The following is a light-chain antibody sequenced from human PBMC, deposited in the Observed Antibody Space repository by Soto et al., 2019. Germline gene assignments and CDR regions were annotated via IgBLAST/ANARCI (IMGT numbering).Light chain of an antibody. CDR3: QQSDSTSIT. CDR1: QSISSY. Sequence: VEMTQSTTSLSASQGDRVSITYRASQSISSYLNWYQQKPGKAHKLLIYAASSLQSGIPERFSGSGSGTDFTLTISSLEPEDFATYYCQQSDSTSITFGQGTRLEI. J-gene: IGKJ5*01. CDR2: AAS. V-gene: IGKV1-39*01.